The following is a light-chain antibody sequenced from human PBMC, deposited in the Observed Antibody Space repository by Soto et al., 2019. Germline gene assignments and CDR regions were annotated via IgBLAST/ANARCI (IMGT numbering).Light chain of an antibody. J-gene: IGKJ1*01. CDR1: HDIRSN. V-gene: IGKV3-15*01. CDR2: GAS. Sequence: EIVLTQSPAIVSVSPGERVTLSCRASHDIRSNLAWYRQNPGQAPRLLIYGASTRASGVPARFGGSGSGTDFTLTISSLQSEDFAIYCCQQYDGWPWTFGQGTKVEIK. CDR3: QQYDGWPWT.